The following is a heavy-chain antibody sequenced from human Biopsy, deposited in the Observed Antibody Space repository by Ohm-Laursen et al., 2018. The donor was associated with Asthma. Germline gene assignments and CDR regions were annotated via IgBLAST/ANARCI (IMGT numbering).Heavy chain of an antibody. Sequence: SVKVSCKTSGYPFTDYYVHWVRQAPGQGLEWMGRIDPNSGGTNYAQKFLGRVTMTRDTSVNTAFMVLSRLRSDDTAVYYCARIKVRIGAGTDRYFDLWGRGTLVTVSS. V-gene: IGHV1-2*06. CDR2: IDPNSGGT. CDR3: ARIKVRIGAGTDRYFDL. J-gene: IGHJ2*01. CDR1: GYPFTDYY. D-gene: IGHD3-16*02.